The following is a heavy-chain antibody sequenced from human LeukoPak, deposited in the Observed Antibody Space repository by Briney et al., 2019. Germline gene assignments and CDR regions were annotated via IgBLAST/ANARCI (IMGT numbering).Heavy chain of an antibody. CDR3: ARLPRYCSSTSCHFAY. D-gene: IGHD2-2*01. CDR2: IYPGDSDT. CDR1: GYSFTSYW. J-gene: IGHJ4*02. V-gene: IGHV5-51*01. Sequence: GESLKISCKGSGYSFTSYWIGWVRQLPGKGLEWMGIIYPGDSDTRYSPSFQGQVTISADKSISTAYLQWSSLKASDTAMYYCARLPRYCSSTSCHFAYWGQGTLVTVSS.